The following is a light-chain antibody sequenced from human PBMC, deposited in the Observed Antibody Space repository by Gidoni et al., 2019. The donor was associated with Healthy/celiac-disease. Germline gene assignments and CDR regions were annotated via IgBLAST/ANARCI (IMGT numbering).Light chain of an antibody. J-gene: IGKJ1*01. V-gene: IGKV3-20*01. CDR1: QSVSSSY. CDR2: GAS. Sequence: IWFTQSPGTLSLSPGAKATLSCRASQSVSSSYLAWYQQKPGQAPRPLIYGASSRATGIPDRFSGSGSGTDFTLTISSLEPEDFAVYYCQQYGTTPKTFGQGTKVEIK. CDR3: QQYGTTPKT.